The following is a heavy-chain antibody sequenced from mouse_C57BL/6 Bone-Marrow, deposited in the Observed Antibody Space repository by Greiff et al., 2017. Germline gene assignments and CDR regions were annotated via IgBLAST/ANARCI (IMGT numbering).Heavy chain of an antibody. CDR1: GYTFTSYW. Sequence: QVQLKQSGPELVKPGASVKLSCKASGYTFTSYWMHWVKQRPGQGLEWIGEIDPSDSYTNYNQKFKGKSTLTVDKSSSTAYMQLSSLTSEDSAVYYCARWDYGGQGTTLTVSS. CDR3: ARWDY. J-gene: IGHJ2*01. CDR2: IDPSDSYT. V-gene: IGHV1-69*01.